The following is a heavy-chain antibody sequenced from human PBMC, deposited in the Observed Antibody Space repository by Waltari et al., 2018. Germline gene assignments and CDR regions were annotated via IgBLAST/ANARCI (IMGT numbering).Heavy chain of an antibody. V-gene: IGHV3-30*18. CDR2: ILYDGSKT. CDR1: GFTFSAYG. D-gene: IGHD2-15*01. Sequence: QVQLVESGGGVVQPGRSLRLSGAVSGFTFSAYGLHWVRQAPGKGLEWVASILYDGSKTFYTDSVKGRFTISRDNSKNTLYLQMNSLRAEDTAVYFCAKDYCAGGSCYIDDWGQGTPVSVSS. CDR3: AKDYCAGGSCYIDD. J-gene: IGHJ4*02.